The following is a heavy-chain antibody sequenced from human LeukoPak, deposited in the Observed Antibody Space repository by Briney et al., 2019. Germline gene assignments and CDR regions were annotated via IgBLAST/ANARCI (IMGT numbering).Heavy chain of an antibody. Sequence: GGSLRLSCAASGFTFSSYRMNWVRQAPRKGLEWVSYISISSGIIYYADSVKGRFTISRDNGKNSLYLQMNSLRAEDTAVYYCAREGYSSVDYWGQGTLVAVSS. D-gene: IGHD6-19*01. J-gene: IGHJ4*02. CDR3: AREGYSSVDY. CDR1: GFTFSSYR. CDR2: ISISSGII. V-gene: IGHV3-48*01.